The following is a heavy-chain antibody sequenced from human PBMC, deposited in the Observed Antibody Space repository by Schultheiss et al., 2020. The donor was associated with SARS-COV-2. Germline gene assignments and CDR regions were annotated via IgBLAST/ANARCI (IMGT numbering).Heavy chain of an antibody. J-gene: IGHJ5*02. D-gene: IGHD3-10*01. Sequence: ASVKVSCKASGGTFSSYAISWVRQAPGQGLEWMGGFDPEDGETIYAQKFQGRVTMTEDTSTDTAYMELSRLRSDDTAVYYCARDSPPGVRGVNEERRFDPWGQGTLVTVSS. CDR2: FDPEDGET. CDR1: GGTFSSYA. V-gene: IGHV1-24*01. CDR3: ARDSPPGVRGVNEERRFDP.